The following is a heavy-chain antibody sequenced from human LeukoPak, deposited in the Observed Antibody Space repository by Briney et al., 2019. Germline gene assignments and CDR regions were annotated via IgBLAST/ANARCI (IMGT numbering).Heavy chain of an antibody. D-gene: IGHD4-17*01. CDR1: GFTFSTYW. J-gene: IGHJ4*02. CDR3: ARDPYGDYGDCFDY. V-gene: IGHV3-7*01. CDR2: IKHDGSVK. Sequence: GGSLRLSCAASGFTFSTYWMSWVRQAPGKGLEWVANIKHDGSVKYYVDSVKGRFTISRDNAKKSLHLQMNSLRAEDTAVYYCARDPYGDYGDCFDYWGQGTLVIVSS.